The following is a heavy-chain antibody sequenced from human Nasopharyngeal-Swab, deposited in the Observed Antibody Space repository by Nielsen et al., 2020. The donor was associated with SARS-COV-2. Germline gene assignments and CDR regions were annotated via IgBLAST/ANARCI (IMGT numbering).Heavy chain of an antibody. CDR2: IIPIFGTA. D-gene: IGHD3-22*01. CDR1: GGTFSSYA. V-gene: IGHV1-69*13. Sequence: SGKVSCKASGGTFSSYAISWVRQAPGQGLEWMGGIIPIFGTANYAQKFQGRVTITADESTSTAYMELSSLRSEDTAVYYCAGGDDSLAHSYYWGQGTLVTVSS. J-gene: IGHJ4*02. CDR3: AGGDDSLAHSYY.